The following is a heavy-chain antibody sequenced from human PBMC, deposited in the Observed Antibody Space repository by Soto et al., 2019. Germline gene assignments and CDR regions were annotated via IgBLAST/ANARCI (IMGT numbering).Heavy chain of an antibody. J-gene: IGHJ6*03. CDR1: GFTFTSYY. CDR3: XXXXXXXXYYYMDV. CDR2: INPAGSTT. Sequence: QVQLVQSGTEVKKPGASVKVSCKASGFTFTSYYMHWVRQAPGQGLEWMGIINPAGSTTTYAQSXXXXXXXAXXXXXXXXXXXXXXXXXXXXXXXXXXXXXXXXXYYYMDVWGNRTTVTVSS. V-gene: IGHV1-46*01.